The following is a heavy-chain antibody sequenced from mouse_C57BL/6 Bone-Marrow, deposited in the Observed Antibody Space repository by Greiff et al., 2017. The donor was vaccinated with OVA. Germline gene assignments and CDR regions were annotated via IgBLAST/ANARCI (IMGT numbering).Heavy chain of an antibody. CDR2: IDPENGDT. Sequence: VQLQQSGAELVRPGASVKLSCTASGFNIKDDYMHWVQQRPEQGLEWIGWIDPENGDTEYASKFPGKATITADTSSNTAYLQLSSLTSEDTAVYYCTCLYYYGSSSYFDYWGQGTTLTVSS. D-gene: IGHD1-1*01. J-gene: IGHJ2*01. CDR1: GFNIKDDY. V-gene: IGHV14-4*01. CDR3: TCLYYYGSSSYFDY.